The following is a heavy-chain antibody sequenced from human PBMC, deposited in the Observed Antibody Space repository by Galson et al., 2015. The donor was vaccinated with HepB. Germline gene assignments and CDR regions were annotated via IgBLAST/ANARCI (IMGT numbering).Heavy chain of an antibody. Sequence: SVKVSCKASGYTFTGYYMHWVRQAPGQGLEWMGIINPNGGSTSYAEKFQGRVTMTRDTSTSTVYMELSSLRSEDTAVFYCARDPVTGLNGWFDPWGQGTLVIVSS. CDR2: INPNGGST. D-gene: IGHD3-9*01. V-gene: IGHV1-46*01. CDR3: ARDPVTGLNGWFDP. J-gene: IGHJ5*02. CDR1: GYTFTGYY.